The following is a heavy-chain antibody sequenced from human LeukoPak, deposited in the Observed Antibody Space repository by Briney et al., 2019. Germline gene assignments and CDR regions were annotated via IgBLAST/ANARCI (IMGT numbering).Heavy chain of an antibody. CDR2: ISGSGDKT. CDR1: GFSLSTYA. J-gene: IGHJ6*03. CDR3: AKDTTAWWYHRAYMNV. V-gene: IGHV3-23*01. D-gene: IGHD2-15*01. Sequence: GVSLRLSCAASGFSLSTYALSWVRQAPGGGLEWVAAISGSGDKTYHADYVKGRFTISKDNSENRLSLQMDSLRAEDTAVYFCAKDTTAWWYHRAYMNVWGKGTTVTVSS.